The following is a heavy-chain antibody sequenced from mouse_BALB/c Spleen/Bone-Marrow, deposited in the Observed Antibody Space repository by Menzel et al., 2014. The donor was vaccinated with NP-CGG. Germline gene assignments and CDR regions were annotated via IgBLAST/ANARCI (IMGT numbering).Heavy chain of an antibody. CDR1: GYTFTSYT. Sequence: VQLQQSGAELARPGASVKMSCKASGYTFTSYTMHWVKQRPGQRLEWIGYINPSSGYTNYNQKFKDKATLTADKSSSTAYTQLSSLTSEDSAVYYCARFFYDYDGPWFAYWGQGTLVTVSA. CDR2: INPSSGYT. J-gene: IGHJ3*01. D-gene: IGHD2-4*01. V-gene: IGHV1-4*01. CDR3: ARFFYDYDGPWFAY.